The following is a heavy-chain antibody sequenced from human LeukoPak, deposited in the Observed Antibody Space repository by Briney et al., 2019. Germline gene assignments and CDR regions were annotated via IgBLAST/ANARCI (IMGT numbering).Heavy chain of an antibody. CDR2: ITYDGSNK. V-gene: IGHV3-30-3*01. J-gene: IGHJ4*02. CDR3: ARALRDSSLDY. CDR1: GFTFSNYA. Sequence: GGSLRLSCAASGFTFSNYAMHWVRQAPGKGLEWVAVITYDGSNKYYADSVKGRFTISRDNSKNTLYLQMNSLRAEDTAVYYCARALRDSSLDYWGQGTLVTVSS. D-gene: IGHD6-13*01.